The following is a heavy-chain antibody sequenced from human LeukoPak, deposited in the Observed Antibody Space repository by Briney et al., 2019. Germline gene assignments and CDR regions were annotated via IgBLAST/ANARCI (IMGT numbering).Heavy chain of an antibody. CDR2: TYYRFTWYN. CDR1: GDSFLSNSVT. J-gene: IGHJ5*02. V-gene: IGHV6-1*01. CDR3: ARRLTQYDCFDP. D-gene: IGHD2-2*01. Sequence: SQTLSLTCAISGDSFLSNSVTWNWIRQSPSRGLEWLGRTYYRFTWYNDYAVSVRGRITVNPDTSKNQFSLHLNSVTPEDTAVYYCARRLTQYDCFDPWGQGILVTVSS.